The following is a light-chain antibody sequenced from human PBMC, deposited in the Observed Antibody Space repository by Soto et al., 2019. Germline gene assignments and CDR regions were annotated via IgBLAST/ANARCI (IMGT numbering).Light chain of an antibody. V-gene: IGLV1-40*01. J-gene: IGLJ2*01. Sequence: QSVLTQPPSVSGAPGQRVTISCTGSSSNIGAGYDVHWYQQLPGTAPKLPIYGNSNRPSGVPDRFSGSKSGTSASLAITGLQAEDEADYYGQSYDSSLSAVVFGGGTKLTVL. CDR1: SSNIGAGYD. CDR3: QSYDSSLSAVV. CDR2: GNS.